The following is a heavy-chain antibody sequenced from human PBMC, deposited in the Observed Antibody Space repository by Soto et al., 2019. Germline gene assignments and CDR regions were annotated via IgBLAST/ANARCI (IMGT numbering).Heavy chain of an antibody. D-gene: IGHD3-16*01. J-gene: IGHJ5*02. Sequence: QVQLQESGPGLVKPSQTLSLTCTVSGGSISSGGYSWSWIRQHPGKGLEWIGYIYYSGGTYYNPPLKSRVTIAVDTSKNQVSLKLSPVTAADAAVYYCARGEWLGERRFDPWGQGTLVTVSS. CDR2: IYYSGGT. V-gene: IGHV4-31*03. CDR3: ARGEWLGERRFDP. CDR1: GGSISSGGYS.